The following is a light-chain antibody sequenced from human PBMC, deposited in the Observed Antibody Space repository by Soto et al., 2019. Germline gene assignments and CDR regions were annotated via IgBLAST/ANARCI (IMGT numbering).Light chain of an antibody. V-gene: IGLV4-60*02. J-gene: IGLJ3*02. Sequence: QPVLTQSSSASASLGSSVKLTCTLNSGHSSYIIAWHQQQPGKAPRYLMKLEGSGSYNKGSGVPDRFSGSSSGADRYLTISNLQFEDEADYYCETWDSNTRVFGGGTQLTVL. CDR2: LEGSGSY. CDR3: ETWDSNTRV. CDR1: SGHSSYI.